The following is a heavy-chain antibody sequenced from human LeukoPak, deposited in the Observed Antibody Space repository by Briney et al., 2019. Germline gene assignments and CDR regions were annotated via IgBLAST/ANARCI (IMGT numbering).Heavy chain of an antibody. J-gene: IGHJ4*02. Sequence: GGSLRLSCAASGFTFSTSGMHWVRQSPGKGLDWVAFIRNDGNKKNFAESVKGRFTISRDNSRNTLYLQMDSLSAEDTAVYYCVKVDTWGQGTLVTVSS. CDR3: VKVDT. CDR2: IRNDGNKK. CDR1: GFTFSTSG. V-gene: IGHV3-30*02. D-gene: IGHD3-22*01.